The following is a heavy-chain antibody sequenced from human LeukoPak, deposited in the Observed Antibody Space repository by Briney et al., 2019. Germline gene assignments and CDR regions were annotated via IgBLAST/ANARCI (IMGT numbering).Heavy chain of an antibody. D-gene: IGHD3-10*01. J-gene: IGHJ6*03. CDR3: ARHGYYGSGSYYKSHYYHYMDV. Sequence: PSETLSLTCSVSGGSFSRNTYYWGWIRQPPGKGLEWIGSLYNNENTYYNPSLKSRATISVDTSRNLVSLKLTSVTAADTAVYYCARHGYYGSGSYYKSHYYHYMDVWGKGTTVTVSS. CDR1: GGSFSRNTYY. V-gene: IGHV4-39*01. CDR2: LYNNENT.